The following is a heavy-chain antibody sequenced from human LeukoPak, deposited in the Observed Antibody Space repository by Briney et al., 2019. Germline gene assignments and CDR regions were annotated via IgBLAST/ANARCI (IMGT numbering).Heavy chain of an antibody. CDR1: GGTFSSYA. V-gene: IGHV1-69*04. CDR2: IIPILGIA. Sequence: GASVKVSCKASGGTFSSYAISWVRQAPGQGLEWMGRIIPILGIANYAQKFQGRVTITADKSTSTAYMELSSLRSEDTAVYYCAEGYCSGGSCFQPFDYWGQGTLVTVSS. CDR3: AEGYCSGGSCFQPFDY. J-gene: IGHJ4*02. D-gene: IGHD2-15*01.